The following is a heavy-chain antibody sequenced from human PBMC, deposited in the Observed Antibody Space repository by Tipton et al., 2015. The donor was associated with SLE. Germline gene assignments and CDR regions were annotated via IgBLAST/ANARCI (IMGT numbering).Heavy chain of an antibody. J-gene: IGHJ4*02. Sequence: SLRLSCAASGFTFSSYGMHWVRQAPGKGLEWVSAISGSGGSTYYADSVKGRFTISRDNSKNTLYLQMNSLRAEDTAVYYCVVAGLDYWGQGTLVTVSS. CDR2: ISGSGGST. CDR3: VVAGLDY. D-gene: IGHD6-19*01. V-gene: IGHV3-23*01. CDR1: GFTFSSYG.